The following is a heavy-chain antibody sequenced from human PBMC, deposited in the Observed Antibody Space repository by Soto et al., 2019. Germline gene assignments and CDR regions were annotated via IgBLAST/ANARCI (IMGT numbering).Heavy chain of an antibody. CDR1: GFTLSNTG. D-gene: IGHD6-19*01. Sequence: QVQLMESGGGVVQPWRSLRLSCVASGFTLSNTGMHWVRQAPGKGLEWVAMISHDGSNTYYGDSVKGRFTISRDNSWNTQYLQMDSLRPGDTSVYYCAKDWGSSGWFNWFDPWGQGTLVTVSS. CDR3: AKDWGSSGWFNWFDP. CDR2: ISHDGSNT. V-gene: IGHV3-30*18. J-gene: IGHJ5*02.